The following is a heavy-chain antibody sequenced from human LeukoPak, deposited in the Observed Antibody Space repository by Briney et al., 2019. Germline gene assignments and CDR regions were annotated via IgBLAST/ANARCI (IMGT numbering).Heavy chain of an antibody. V-gene: IGHV1-2*04. D-gene: IGHD1-26*01. Sequence: ASVEVSCQASGYPFTGYYMHWVRPAPGQGLEWMGWINPNSGGTNYAQKFQGWVTMTRDTSISTAYMELSRPRSDDTAVYYCARAKWELLGDLDYWGQGTLVTVSS. CDR2: INPNSGGT. CDR1: GYPFTGYY. J-gene: IGHJ4*02. CDR3: ARAKWELLGDLDY.